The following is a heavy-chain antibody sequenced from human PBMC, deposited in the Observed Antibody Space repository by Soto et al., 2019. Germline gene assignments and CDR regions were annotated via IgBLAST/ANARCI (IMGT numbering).Heavy chain of an antibody. V-gene: IGHV1-69*08. J-gene: IGHJ4*02. CDR3: ARDPAGYPAGY. CDR2: IIPILGIA. CDR1: GGTFSSYT. D-gene: IGHD2-15*01. Sequence: QVQLVQSGAEVKKPGSSVKVSCKASGGTFSSYTISWVRQAPGQGLEWMGRIIPILGIANYAQKFQGRVTXTXXKATSTAYMELSSLRSEDTAVYYCARDPAGYPAGYWGQGTLVTVSS.